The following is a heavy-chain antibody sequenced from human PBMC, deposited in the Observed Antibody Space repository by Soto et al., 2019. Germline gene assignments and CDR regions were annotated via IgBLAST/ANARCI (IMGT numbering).Heavy chain of an antibody. CDR2: IWYDGSNK. CDR1: GFTFSSYG. D-gene: IGHD3-3*01. J-gene: IGHJ6*03. Sequence: GGSLRLSCAASGFTFSSYGMHWVRQAPGKGLEWVAVIWYDGSNKYYADSVKGRFTISRDNSKNTLYLQMNSLRAEDTAVYYCARDSHVLRFLEWSRDGYYMDVWGKGTTVTVSS. CDR3: ARDSHVLRFLEWSRDGYYMDV. V-gene: IGHV3-33*01.